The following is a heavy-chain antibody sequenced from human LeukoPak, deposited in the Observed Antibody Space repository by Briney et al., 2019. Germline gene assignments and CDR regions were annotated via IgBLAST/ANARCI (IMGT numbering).Heavy chain of an antibody. Sequence: KAGGSLRLSCAAPGFTFSSSSMNWVRQGPGKGLEWVSSISSSSRYIYYADSVKGRFTTSRDNAKNSLYLQMNRLRAEDTAVYYRARGGSDVLTQHDYWGQGTLVTVSS. V-gene: IGHV3-21*01. CDR2: ISSSSRYI. J-gene: IGHJ4*02. D-gene: IGHD3-9*01. CDR1: GFTFSSSS. CDR3: ARGGSDVLTQHDY.